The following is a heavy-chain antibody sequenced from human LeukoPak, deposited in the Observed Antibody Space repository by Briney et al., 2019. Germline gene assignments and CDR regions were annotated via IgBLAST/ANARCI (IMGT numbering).Heavy chain of an antibody. CDR3: ARHYITVTTPFDY. V-gene: IGHV4-39*01. J-gene: IGHJ4*02. CDR1: GGSISSSSYY. Sequence: SETLSLTCTVSGGSISSSSYYWGWIRQPPGKGLEWIGSIYYSGSTYYNPSLKSRVTISVDTSKNQFSLKLSSVTAADTAVYYCARHYITVTTPFDYWGQGTLATVSS. D-gene: IGHD4-11*01. CDR2: IYYSGST.